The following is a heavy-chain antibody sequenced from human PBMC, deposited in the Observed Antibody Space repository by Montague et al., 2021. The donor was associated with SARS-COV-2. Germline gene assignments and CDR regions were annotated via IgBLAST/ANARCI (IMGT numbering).Heavy chain of an antibody. CDR2: IYPGDSDT. CDR3: ARVTDYYYDTSGYWDAFDI. Sequence: QPGAEVKEPGESLKISCKGSGYSFTSHWIGWVHQMPGKGLEWMGIIYPGDSDTRYSPSFQGQVTISADKSISTAYLQWSSLKASDTAIYYCARVTDYYYDTSGYWDAFDIWGQGTMVTVSS. V-gene: IGHV5-51*07. J-gene: IGHJ3*02. CDR1: GYSFTSHW. D-gene: IGHD3-22*01.